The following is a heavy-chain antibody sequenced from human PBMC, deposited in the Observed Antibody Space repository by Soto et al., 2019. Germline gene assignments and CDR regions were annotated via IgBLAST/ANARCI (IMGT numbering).Heavy chain of an antibody. CDR1: GYTFTTYS. D-gene: IGHD2-2*01. V-gene: IGHV1-3*01. J-gene: IGHJ6*02. CDR2: IHAGNGNT. Sequence: QVQLVQSGPEMKKPGASVKLSCKASGYTFTTYSMHWVRQAPGQRLEWMGWIHAGNGNTEHSQKFQGRVTITRDTSASTAYLEMGSLRSEDTAVYFCARAACSSTSGYNYYAHGMDVWGQGTAITV. CDR3: ARAACSSTSGYNYYAHGMDV.